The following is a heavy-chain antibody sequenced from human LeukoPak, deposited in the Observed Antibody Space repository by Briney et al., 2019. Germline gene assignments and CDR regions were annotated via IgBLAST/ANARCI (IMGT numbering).Heavy chain of an antibody. J-gene: IGHJ4*02. CDR1: GGSFSGYY. CDR3: ARSHIWQWLDV. Sequence: SETLSLTCAVYGGSFSGYYWSWIRQPSGKGLEWIGEINHSGSTNYNPSLKSRVTISVDTSKNQFSLKLSSVTAADTAVYYCARSHIWQWLDVWGQGTLVTVSS. D-gene: IGHD6-19*01. CDR2: INHSGST. V-gene: IGHV4-34*01.